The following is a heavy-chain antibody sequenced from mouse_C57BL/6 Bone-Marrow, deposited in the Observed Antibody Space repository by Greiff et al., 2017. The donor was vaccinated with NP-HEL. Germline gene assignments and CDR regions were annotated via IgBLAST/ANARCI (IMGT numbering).Heavy chain of an antibody. V-gene: IGHV1-82*01. CDR3: ARGGDY. Sequence: VQLQQSGPELVKPGASVTISCKASGYAFSSSWMNWVKQRPGKGLEWIGRIYPGDGGTNYNGKFKGQATLTADKSSSTAYMQLSSLTSEDSAVSFCARGGDYWGQGTSVTVSS. CDR2: IYPGDGGT. CDR1: GYAFSSSW. J-gene: IGHJ4*01.